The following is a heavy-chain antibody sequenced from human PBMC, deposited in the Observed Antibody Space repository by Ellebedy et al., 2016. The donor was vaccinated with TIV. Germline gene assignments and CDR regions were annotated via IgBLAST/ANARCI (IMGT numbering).Heavy chain of an antibody. Sequence: SETLSLTXTVSGGSISSYYWSWIRQPPGKGLEWIGYIYYSGSTNYNPSLKSRVTISVDTSKNQFSLKLSSVTAADTAVYYCARESTVMNYYYYGMDVWGQGTTVTVSS. D-gene: IGHD4-17*01. J-gene: IGHJ6*02. V-gene: IGHV4-59*01. CDR3: ARESTVMNYYYYGMDV. CDR2: IYYSGST. CDR1: GGSISSYY.